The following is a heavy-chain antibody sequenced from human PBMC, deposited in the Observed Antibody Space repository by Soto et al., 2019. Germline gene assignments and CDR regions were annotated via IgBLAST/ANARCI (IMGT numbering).Heavy chain of an antibody. CDR3: DREQKKNYDNSIWNGGFDS. Sequence: SETLSLTCTVSGDSISSPHYYWTWVRQPPGKGLEWVGYIYYTGNNFYNPALQSRIAMSVDPSTNQFSLNLASVTAADTAVYYCDREQKKNYDNSIWNGGFDSWGPGTLVTVSS. J-gene: IGHJ4*02. CDR2: IYYTGNN. CDR1: GDSISSPHYY. V-gene: IGHV4-30-4*01. D-gene: IGHD3-22*01.